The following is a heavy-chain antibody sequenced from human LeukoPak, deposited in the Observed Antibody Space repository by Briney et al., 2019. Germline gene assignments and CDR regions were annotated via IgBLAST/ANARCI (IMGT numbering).Heavy chain of an antibody. Sequence: GGSLRLSCAASGFTFNTYAMSWVRQAPGKGLEWVSVISGNGGSTYYADSVKGRFTISRDKSKNTVSLQMNSLRAEDTAVYHCAKLNGYDFWSGYYYFDYWGQGTLVTDSS. V-gene: IGHV3-23*01. CDR3: AKLNGYDFWSGYYYFDY. J-gene: IGHJ4*02. CDR1: GFTFNTYA. CDR2: ISGNGGST. D-gene: IGHD3-3*01.